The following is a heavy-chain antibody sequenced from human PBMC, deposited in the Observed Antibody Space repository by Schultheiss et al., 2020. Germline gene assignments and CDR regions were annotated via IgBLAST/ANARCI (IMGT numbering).Heavy chain of an antibody. CDR3: ARDRDYDFWSGYHDAFDI. Sequence: ASVKVSCKASGDTFSSYAISWVRQAPGQGLEWMGWINPNSGGTNYAQKFQGRVTMTRDTSISTAYMELSRLRSDDTAVYYCARDRDYDFWSGYHDAFDIWGQGTMV. D-gene: IGHD3-3*01. J-gene: IGHJ3*02. CDR1: GDTFSSYA. CDR2: INPNSGGT. V-gene: IGHV1-2*02.